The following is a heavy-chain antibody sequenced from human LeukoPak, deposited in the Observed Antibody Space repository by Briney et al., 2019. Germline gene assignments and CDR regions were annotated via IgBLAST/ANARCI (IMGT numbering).Heavy chain of an antibody. CDR2: IYHSGST. D-gene: IGHD4-11*01. Sequence: SETLSLTCAVSGGSISNSNWWTWVRPPPGKGLEWIGEIYHSGSTNYNPSLKSRVTISVDKTKNQFSLKLTSVPAADTAVYSCARVSNYGYYFDYWGQGTLVTVSS. CDR3: ARVSNYGYYFDY. J-gene: IGHJ4*02. CDR1: GGSISNSNW. V-gene: IGHV4-4*02.